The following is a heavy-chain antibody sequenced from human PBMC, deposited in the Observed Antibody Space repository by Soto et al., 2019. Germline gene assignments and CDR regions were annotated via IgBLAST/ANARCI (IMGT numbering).Heavy chain of an antibody. CDR2: ISYDGSNK. Sequence: GGSLRLSCAASGFTFSSYAMHWVRQAPGKGLEWVAVISYDGSNKYYADSVKGRFTISRDNSKNTLYLQMNSLRAEDTAVYYCARTIRKYYYYYGVDVWGQGTTVTVSS. CDR1: GFTFSSYA. CDR3: ARTIRKYYYYYGVDV. D-gene: IGHD4-17*01. V-gene: IGHV3-30-3*01. J-gene: IGHJ6*02.